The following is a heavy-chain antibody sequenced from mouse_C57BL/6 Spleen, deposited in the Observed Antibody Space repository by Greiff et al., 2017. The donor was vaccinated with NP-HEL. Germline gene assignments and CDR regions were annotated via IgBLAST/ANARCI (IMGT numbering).Heavy chain of an antibody. CDR3: ASDYDAAWFAY. CDR1: GYTFTNYW. CDR2: IYPGGGYT. Sequence: VQLQQSGAELVRPGTSVKMSCKASGYTFTNYWIGWAKQRPGHGLEWIGDIYPGGGYTNYNEKFKGKATLAADKSSSTAYMQFSSLTSEDSAIYYCASDYDAAWFAYWGQGTLVTVSA. D-gene: IGHD2-4*01. V-gene: IGHV1-63*01. J-gene: IGHJ3*01.